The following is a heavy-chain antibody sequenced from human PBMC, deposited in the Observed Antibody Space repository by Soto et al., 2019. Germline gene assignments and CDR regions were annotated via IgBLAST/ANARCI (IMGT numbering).Heavy chain of an antibody. V-gene: IGHV1-2*02. CDR3: ARWDSGSYPYYYGMDV. D-gene: IGHD1-26*01. CDR1: GYTFTGYY. Sequence: QVQLVQSGAEVKKPGASVKVSCKASGYTFTGYYMHWVRQAPGQGLEWMGWINPNSGGTNYAQKFQGRVTMTRDTSISTAYMELSRLRSDDTAVYYCARWDSGSYPYYYGMDVWGQGTTVTVSS. CDR2: INPNSGGT. J-gene: IGHJ6*02.